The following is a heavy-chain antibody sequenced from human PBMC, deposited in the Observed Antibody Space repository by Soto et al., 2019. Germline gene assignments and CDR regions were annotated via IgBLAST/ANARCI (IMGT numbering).Heavy chain of an antibody. D-gene: IGHD3-10*01. J-gene: IGHJ3*02. V-gene: IGHV3-30*18. CDR1: GFTFSHYG. CDR2: ISSDGSNK. CDR3: AKVMVRGVDSFAFDI. Sequence: QVQLVESGGGVVQPGRSLGLSCAASGFTFSHYGMHWVRQAPGKGLEWVAVISSDGSNKYYADSVKGRFTISRDNSNNTLYLQMNSLRAEHTAVYYCAKVMVRGVDSFAFDIWGQGTLVTVSS.